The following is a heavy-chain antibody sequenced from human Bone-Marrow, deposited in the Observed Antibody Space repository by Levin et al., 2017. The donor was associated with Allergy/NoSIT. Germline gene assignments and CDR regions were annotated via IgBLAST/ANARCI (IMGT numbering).Heavy chain of an antibody. Sequence: GGSLRLSCAASGFTFSYAWMSWVRQTPGKGLEWLGHIKSKPDGGTTDYAAPVQGRFTISRDDSKNTLYLQMNSLKTEDTAVYYCTRVLWFGEVGDFQHWGQGTLVTVSS. CDR2: IKSKPDGGTT. CDR1: GFTFSYAW. J-gene: IGHJ1*01. D-gene: IGHD3-10*01. CDR3: TRVLWFGEVGDFQH. V-gene: IGHV3-15*01.